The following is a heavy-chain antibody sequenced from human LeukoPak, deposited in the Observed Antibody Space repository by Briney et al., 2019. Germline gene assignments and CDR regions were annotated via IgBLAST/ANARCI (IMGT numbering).Heavy chain of an antibody. D-gene: IGHD3-10*01. CDR1: GFNFSSYD. CDR3: ARDPFPHGSGSYYDS. J-gene: IGHJ4*02. CDR2: ISCDGRTK. Sequence: GRSLRLSCAASGFNFSSYDMHRVRQAPGKGLQWVAVISCDGRTKFCADSVKGRFTFSRDNSKNTVYLQMNSLRPDDTAIYYCARDPFPHGSGSYYDSWGQGALVIVSS. V-gene: IGHV3-30*04.